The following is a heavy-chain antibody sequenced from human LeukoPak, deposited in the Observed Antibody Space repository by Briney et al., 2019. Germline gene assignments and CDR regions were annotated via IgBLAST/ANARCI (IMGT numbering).Heavy chain of an antibody. J-gene: IGHJ3*02. V-gene: IGHV1-69-2*01. CDR3: ATAWSGSYSKEGRQGDAFDI. Sequence: ASVQISCKVSGYTFTDYYMHWVQQAPGKGLEWMGLVDPEDGETIYAEKFQGRVTITADTSTDTAYMELSSLRSEDTAAYYCATAWSGSYSKEGRQGDAFDIWGQGTMVTVSS. CDR1: GYTFTDYY. CDR2: VDPEDGET. D-gene: IGHD1-26*01.